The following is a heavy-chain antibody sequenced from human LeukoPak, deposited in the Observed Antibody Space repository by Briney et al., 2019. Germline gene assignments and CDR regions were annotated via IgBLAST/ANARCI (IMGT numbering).Heavy chain of an antibody. D-gene: IGHD1-7*01. V-gene: IGHV1-8*02. J-gene: IGHJ4*02. Sequence: ASVKVSCKASGYTFTGYYMHWVRQAPGQGLEWMGWMNPNSGNTGYAQKFQGRVTMTRNTSISTAYMELSSLRSEDTAVYYCARGAEVARGTFGYWGQGTLVTVSS. CDR2: MNPNSGNT. CDR3: ARGAEVARGTFGY. CDR1: GYTFTGYY.